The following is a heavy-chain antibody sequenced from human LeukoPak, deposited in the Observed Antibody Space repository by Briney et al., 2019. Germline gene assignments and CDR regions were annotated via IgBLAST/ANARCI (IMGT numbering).Heavy chain of an antibody. CDR3: AREAGTSPVWFDP. D-gene: IGHD6-19*01. Sequence: PSETLSLTCTVSGGSISSRSYYWGWIRQPPGKGLEWIGNIYYSGSTYYNPSLKSRVTISVDTSKNQFSLKLNSVTAADTAVYYCAREAGTSPVWFDPWGQGTLVTVSS. J-gene: IGHJ5*02. CDR1: GGSISSRSYY. V-gene: IGHV4-39*07. CDR2: IYYSGST.